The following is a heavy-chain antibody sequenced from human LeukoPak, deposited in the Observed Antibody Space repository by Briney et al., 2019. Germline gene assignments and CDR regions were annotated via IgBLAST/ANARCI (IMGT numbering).Heavy chain of an antibody. V-gene: IGHV1-69*04. D-gene: IGHD3-22*01. Sequence: SVKVSCKASGGTFSSYAISWVRQAPGQGLEWMGRIIPILGIANYAQKFQGRVTITADESTSTAYMELSSLRSEDTAVYYCARDYASLYYYDSSGYYGSFDPWGQGTLVTVSS. J-gene: IGHJ5*02. CDR3: ARDYASLYYYDSSGYYGSFDP. CDR1: GGTFSSYA. CDR2: IIPILGIA.